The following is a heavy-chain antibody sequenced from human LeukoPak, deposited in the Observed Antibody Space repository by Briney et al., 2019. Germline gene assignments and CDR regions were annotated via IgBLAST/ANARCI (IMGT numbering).Heavy chain of an antibody. CDR3: ARVHYDILTGSPYYYYYMDV. CDR2: IHTSGST. V-gene: IGHV4-4*07. D-gene: IGHD3-9*01. Sequence: PSETLSLTCTVSGGSISSYYWNWIRQPAGKGLEWIGRIHTSGSTNYNPSLKSRVTMSVDTSKNQFSLQLNSVTPEDTAVYYCARVHYDILTGSPYYYYYMDVWGKGTTVTISS. J-gene: IGHJ6*03. CDR1: GGSISSYY.